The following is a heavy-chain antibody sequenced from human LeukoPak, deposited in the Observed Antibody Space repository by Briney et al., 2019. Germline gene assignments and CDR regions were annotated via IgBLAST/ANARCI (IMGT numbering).Heavy chain of an antibody. D-gene: IGHD6-19*01. CDR1: GYTFTRYG. CDR3: ARDPSNSSGWYIFFDF. J-gene: IGHJ4*02. CDR2: ISTYNGDT. V-gene: IGHV1-18*01. Sequence: GASVKVSCKASGYTFTRYGITWVRQAPGQGLEWMGWISTYNGDTKYAQKLQGRVTMTRDTSTNTVYMELRSLGSDDTAVYYCARDPSNSSGWYIFFDFWGQGTLVAVSS.